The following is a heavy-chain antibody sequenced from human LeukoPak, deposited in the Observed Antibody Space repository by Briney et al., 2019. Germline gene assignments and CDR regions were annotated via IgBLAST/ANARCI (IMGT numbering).Heavy chain of an antibody. Sequence: PSETLSLTCAVYGGSFSGYYWSWIRQPPGKGLEWIGEINHSGSTNYNPSLKSRVTISVDTSKNQFSLKLSSVTAADTAVYYCARDHLLPGLANYYYYGMDVWGQGTTVTVSS. D-gene: IGHD3-16*01. J-gene: IGHJ6*02. CDR1: GGSFSGYY. CDR2: INHSGST. CDR3: ARDHLLPGLANYYYYGMDV. V-gene: IGHV4-34*01.